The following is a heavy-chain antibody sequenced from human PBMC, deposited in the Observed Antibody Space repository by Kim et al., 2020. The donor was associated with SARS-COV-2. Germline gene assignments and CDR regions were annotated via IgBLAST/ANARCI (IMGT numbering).Heavy chain of an antibody. D-gene: IGHD2-15*01. CDR3: ARDLVVVGATPHLDY. J-gene: IGHJ4*02. CDR1: GFTFSGYN. V-gene: IGHV3-30-3*01. CDR2: ISYDGSNE. Sequence: GGSLRLSCAVSGFTFSGYNLHWVRQAPGKGLEWVAVISYDGSNEYYADSLKGRFTISRDNSKNTLFLQMNSLRVEDTAVYYCARDLVVVGATPHLDYWGQGTLVFVSS.